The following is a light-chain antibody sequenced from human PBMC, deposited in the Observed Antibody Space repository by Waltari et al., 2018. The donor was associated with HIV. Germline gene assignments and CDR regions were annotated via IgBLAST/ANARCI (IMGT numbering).Light chain of an antibody. Sequence: EIVLTQSPATLSLSPGERATLSCRASQSVGNYLAWYQQKPGQPPRLLIYDASNRATGIPARFSGSGSRTDVTLTISSLEPEDFAVYFCQQRTNWPPYSFGQGTKLEIK. V-gene: IGKV3-11*01. CDR1: QSVGNY. J-gene: IGKJ2*03. CDR3: QQRTNWPPYS. CDR2: DAS.